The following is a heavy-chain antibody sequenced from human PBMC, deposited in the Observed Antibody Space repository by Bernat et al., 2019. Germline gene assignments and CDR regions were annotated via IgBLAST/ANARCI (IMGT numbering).Heavy chain of an antibody. Sequence: EVQLVESGGGLVKPGGSLRLSCAASGFTFSNAWMSWVRQAPGKGLEWVGRIKSKTDGGTTDYAAPVKGRFTISRDDSKNTLYLQMNSLKTEDTAVYYCTTALAVAEDWGFDYWGQGTLVTVSS. CDR2: IKSKTDGGTT. CDR3: TTALAVAEDWGFDY. J-gene: IGHJ4*02. D-gene: IGHD6-19*01. V-gene: IGHV3-15*01. CDR1: GFTFSNAW.